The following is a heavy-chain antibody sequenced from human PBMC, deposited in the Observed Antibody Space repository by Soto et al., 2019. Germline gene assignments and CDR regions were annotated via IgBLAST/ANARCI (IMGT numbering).Heavy chain of an antibody. CDR3: ARDGRNGYKD. CDR2: IYYSGST. J-gene: IGHJ4*02. D-gene: IGHD5-12*01. V-gene: IGHV4-30-4*01. Sequence: SETLSLTCTVSGGSISSGDNFWSWIRQPPGKSLEWIGYIYYSGSTYYNPSLKSRVTISMHTSKNQFSLMLSSVTAADTAVYYCARDGRNGYKDWGQGTLVTVS. CDR1: GGSISSGDNF.